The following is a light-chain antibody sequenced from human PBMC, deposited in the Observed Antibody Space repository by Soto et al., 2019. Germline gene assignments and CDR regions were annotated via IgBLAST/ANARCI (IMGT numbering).Light chain of an antibody. Sequence: DIQLTQSPSSLSASVGDRVTITCRASQSISNYLNWYQQKPGKAPKLLIYAASTLQSGVPSRFSGSGSGTDFTLTISSLQPEYFATYYCQQSDITPWTFGQGTKVEIK. CDR1: QSISNY. V-gene: IGKV1-39*01. CDR2: AAS. CDR3: QQSDITPWT. J-gene: IGKJ1*01.